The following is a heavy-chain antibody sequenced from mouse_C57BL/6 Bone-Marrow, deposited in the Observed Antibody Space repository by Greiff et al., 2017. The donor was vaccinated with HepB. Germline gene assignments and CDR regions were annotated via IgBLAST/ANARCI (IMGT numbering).Heavy chain of an antibody. CDR1: GYSITSGYY. CDR2: ISYDGSN. Sequence: EVKLMESGPGLVKPSQSLSLTCSVTGYSITSGYYWNWIRQFPGNKLEWMGFISYDGSNNYNPSLKNRISITRDTSKIQFFLKLNSVTTEDTATYYCASQFLRGAMDYWGQGTSVTVSS. J-gene: IGHJ4*01. D-gene: IGHD1-1*01. V-gene: IGHV3-6*01. CDR3: ASQFLRGAMDY.